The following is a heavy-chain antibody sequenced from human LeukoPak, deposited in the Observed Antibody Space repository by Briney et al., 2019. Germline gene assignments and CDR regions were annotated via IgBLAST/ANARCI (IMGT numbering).Heavy chain of an antibody. J-gene: IGHJ4*02. D-gene: IGHD1-26*01. CDR1: GGSFSSYY. CDR2: IYHSGDT. V-gene: IGHV4-34*01. CDR3: ARGTTPILDY. Sequence: SETLSLTCAVYGGSFSSYYWSWIRQPPGKGLEWIGEIYHSGDTNYNPSLKSRVTISVDTSKNQFSLKLSSVTAADTAVYYCARGTTPILDYWGQGTLVTVSS.